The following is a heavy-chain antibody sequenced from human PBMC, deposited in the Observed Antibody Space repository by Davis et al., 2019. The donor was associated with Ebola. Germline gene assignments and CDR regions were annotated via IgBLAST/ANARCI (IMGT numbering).Heavy chain of an antibody. D-gene: IGHD4-17*01. CDR3: ARLPTAPVAYYFDY. CDR1: GGSFSGYY. CDR2: INHSGST. J-gene: IGHJ4*02. V-gene: IGHV4-34*01. Sequence: PSETLSLTCAVYGGSFSGYYWSWIRQPPGKGLEWIGEINHSGSTNYNPSLKSRVTISVDTSKNQFSLKLSSVTAADTAVYYCARLPTAPVAYYFDYWGQGTLVTVSS.